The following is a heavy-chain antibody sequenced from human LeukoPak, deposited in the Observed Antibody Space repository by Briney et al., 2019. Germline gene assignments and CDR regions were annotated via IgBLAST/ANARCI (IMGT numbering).Heavy chain of an antibody. CDR3: AIGGDY. CDR2: ISYDGSNK. Sequence: PGGSLRLSCAASGFTFSSYGMHWVRQAPGKGLEWVAVISYDGSNKYYADSVKGRFTISRDNSKNTLYLQMNSLRAEDTAVYYCAIGGDYWGQGTQVTVSS. V-gene: IGHV3-30*03. CDR1: GFTFSSYG. J-gene: IGHJ4*02.